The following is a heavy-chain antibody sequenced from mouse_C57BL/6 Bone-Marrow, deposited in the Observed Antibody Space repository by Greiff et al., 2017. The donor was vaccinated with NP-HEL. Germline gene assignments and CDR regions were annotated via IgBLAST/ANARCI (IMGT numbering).Heavy chain of an antibody. CDR2: IYPGDGDT. V-gene: IGHV1-82*01. D-gene: IGHD1-1*01. Sequence: VQLQQSGPELVKPGASVKISCKASGYTFTSSWMNWVKQRPGQGLEWIGRIYPGDGDTNYNGKFKGKATLTADKSSSTAYMQLRRLTSEDSAVYVVEWGLIATVVATSMDYWGQGTSVTVSS. CDR1: GYTFTSSW. J-gene: IGHJ4*01. CDR3: EWGLIATVVATSMDY.